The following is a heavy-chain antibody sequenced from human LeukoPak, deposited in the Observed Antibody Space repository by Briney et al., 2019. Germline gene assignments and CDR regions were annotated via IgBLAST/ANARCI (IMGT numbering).Heavy chain of an antibody. D-gene: IGHD5-24*01. CDR2: IHASGSGA. J-gene: IGHJ4*02. Sequence: GGSLRLSCAASTFTFTNYARSWVRQAPGKGLDWVTSIHASGSGAYYADSVKGRFIISRDNSKNTLYLQLNSVRAEDTALYYCAKEVLSSPGDGYVESWGQGTLVTVSS. CDR1: TFTFTNYA. V-gene: IGHV3-23*01. CDR3: AKEVLSSPGDGYVES.